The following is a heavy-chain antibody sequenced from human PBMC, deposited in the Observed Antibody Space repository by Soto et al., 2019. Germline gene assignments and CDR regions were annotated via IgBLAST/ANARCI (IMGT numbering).Heavy chain of an antibody. D-gene: IGHD3-3*01. J-gene: IGHJ5*02. CDR2: ISAYNGNT. CDR1: GYTFTSYG. Sequence: GASVKVSCKASGYTFTSYGISWVRQAPGQGLEWMGWISAYNGNTNYAQKLQGRVTMTTDTSTSTAYMELRSLRSDDTAVYYCARDTEIYDFWSGFLRTDEDNWFDPWGQGTLVTVSS. CDR3: ARDTEIYDFWSGFLRTDEDNWFDP. V-gene: IGHV1-18*01.